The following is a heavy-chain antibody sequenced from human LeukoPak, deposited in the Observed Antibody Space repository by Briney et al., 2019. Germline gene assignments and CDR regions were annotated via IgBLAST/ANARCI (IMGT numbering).Heavy chain of an antibody. CDR1: GFTFSSYD. CDR2: IGTTGDT. CDR3: VRVVWGQHSGMDV. J-gene: IGHJ6*02. Sequence: GGSLRLSCAASGFTFSSYDMHWVRQATGKGLEWVSGIGTTGDTYYPGSVKGRFTISRENAKSSLYLQMNSLRAGDTAVYYCVRVVWGQHSGMDVWGQGTTVTVSS. D-gene: IGHD3-16*01. V-gene: IGHV3-13*01.